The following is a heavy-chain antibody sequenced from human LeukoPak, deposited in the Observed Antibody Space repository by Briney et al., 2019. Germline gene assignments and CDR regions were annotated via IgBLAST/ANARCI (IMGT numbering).Heavy chain of an antibody. CDR2: INPSGGST. Sequence: ASVKVSCKASGYTFTSYYMHWVRQAPGQGLEWMGIINPSGGSTSYAQKFQGRVTMTRDTSISTAYMELSRLRSDDTAVYYCATNGPFGELCHYWGQGTLVTVSS. V-gene: IGHV1-46*01. CDR1: GYTFTSYY. J-gene: IGHJ4*02. CDR3: ATNGPFGELCHY. D-gene: IGHD3-10*01.